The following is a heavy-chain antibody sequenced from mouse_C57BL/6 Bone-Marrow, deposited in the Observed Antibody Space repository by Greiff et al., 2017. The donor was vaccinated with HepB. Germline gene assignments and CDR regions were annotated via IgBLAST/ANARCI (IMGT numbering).Heavy chain of an antibody. CDR3: ARLASLLSWFAY. D-gene: IGHD1-1*01. CDR2: IDPSDSYI. J-gene: IGHJ3*01. V-gene: IGHV1-50*01. Sequence: QVQLKESGAEFVKPGASVKLSCKASGYTFTSYWMQWVKQRPGQGLEWIGEIDPSDSYINYNQKFKGKATLTVDTSSSTAYMQLSSLTSEDSAVYYCARLASLLSWFAYWGQGTLVTVSA. CDR1: GYTFTSYW.